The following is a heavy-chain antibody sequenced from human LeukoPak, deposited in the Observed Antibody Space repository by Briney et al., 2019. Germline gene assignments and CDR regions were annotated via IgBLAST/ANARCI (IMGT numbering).Heavy chain of an antibody. V-gene: IGHV4-34*01. J-gene: IGHJ5*02. D-gene: IGHD3-22*01. Sequence: SETLSLTCAVYGGSFGGYYWSWIRQPPGKGLEWIGEINHSGSTNYNPSLKSRVTISVDTSKNQFSLKLSSVTAADTAVYYCARGRRNYYGSSGYYWESWGQGTLVTVSS. CDR2: INHSGST. CDR3: ARGRRNYYGSSGYYWES. CDR1: GGSFGGYY.